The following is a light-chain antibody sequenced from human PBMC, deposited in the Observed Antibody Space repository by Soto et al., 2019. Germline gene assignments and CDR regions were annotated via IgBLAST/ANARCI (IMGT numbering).Light chain of an antibody. CDR3: MQALKTFT. CDR1: QSLLHSNGYNY. Sequence: DIVMTQSPLSLPVTPGEPASISCRSSQSLLHSNGYNYLDWYLQKPGQSPQLLIYLGSNRASGVPDRFSGSGSGTDFTLKISRVEAEDVGVYYCMQALKTFTFGQGTRLESK. CDR2: LGS. J-gene: IGKJ5*01. V-gene: IGKV2-28*01.